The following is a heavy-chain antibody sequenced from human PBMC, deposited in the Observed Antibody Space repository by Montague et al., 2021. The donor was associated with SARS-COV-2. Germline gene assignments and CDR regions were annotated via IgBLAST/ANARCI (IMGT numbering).Heavy chain of an antibody. CDR1: GASIISGSYY. J-gene: IGHJ4*02. V-gene: IGHV4-61*02. CDR2: IYTSGST. Sequence: TLSLTCSVSGASIISGSYYWSWIRQPAGKGLEWIGRIYTSGSTDYNSSLKSRVTMSADTSKNQFSMKLTYATAADTAVYYCARVPSGILSGFYSFYFDFWGQGMLVTV. D-gene: IGHD3-9*01. CDR3: ARVPSGILSGFYSFYFDF.